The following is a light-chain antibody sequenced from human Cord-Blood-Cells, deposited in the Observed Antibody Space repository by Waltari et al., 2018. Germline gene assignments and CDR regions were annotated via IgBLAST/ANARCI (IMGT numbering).Light chain of an antibody. CDR1: SSNIGSNY. CDR3: AAWDDSLSGV. V-gene: IGLV1-47*01. Sequence: QSVLTQPPSASGTPGQRVTISCSASSSNIGSNYVYWYQQLPGTAPKLLIYRNNQRPSGVPDRFSGSKSGTSASLAISGLRSEDEADYYCAAWDDSLSGVFGGGTKLTVL. J-gene: IGLJ3*02. CDR2: RNN.